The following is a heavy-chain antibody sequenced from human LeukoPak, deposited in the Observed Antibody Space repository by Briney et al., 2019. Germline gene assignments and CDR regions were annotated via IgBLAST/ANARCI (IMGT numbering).Heavy chain of an antibody. CDR2: DGNSK. J-gene: IGHJ3*01. CDR1: GFIFSIYP. CDR3: ARLFDL. V-gene: IGHV3-30-3*01. Sequence: GGSLRLSCAASGFIFSIYPMHWVRQAPGKGLEWVAVDGNSKSYADSVKGRFTISRDNAKNSLSLQMNSLRAEDTAVYYCARLFDLWGQGTMVTVSS.